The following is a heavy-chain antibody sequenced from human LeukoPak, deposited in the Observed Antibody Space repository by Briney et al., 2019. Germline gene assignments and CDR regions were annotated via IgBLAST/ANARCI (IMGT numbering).Heavy chain of an antibody. CDR1: GFTFSSYG. J-gene: IGHJ4*02. V-gene: IGHV3-30*18. CDR3: AKARHGDYLIDY. Sequence: GGSLRLSCAASGFTFSSYGMHWVRQAPGKGLECVALISYDESNKDYADSVKGRFTISRDNSRNTLYLQMNSLRAEDTAVYYCAKARHGDYLIDYWGQGTLVTVSS. CDR2: ISYDESNK. D-gene: IGHD4-17*01.